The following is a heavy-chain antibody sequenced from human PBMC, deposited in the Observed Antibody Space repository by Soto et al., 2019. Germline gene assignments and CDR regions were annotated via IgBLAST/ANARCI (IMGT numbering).Heavy chain of an antibody. CDR2: ISWNSGSI. J-gene: IGHJ5*02. CDR3: AKGLSYSRGNNWFDP. Sequence: PGGSLRLSCAASGFIFDDYAMHWVRQAPGKGLEWVSGISWNSGSIGYADSVKGRFTISRDNAKNSLYLQMNSLRAEDTALYYCAKGLSYSRGNNWFDPWGQGTLVTVSS. D-gene: IGHD1-26*01. CDR1: GFIFDDYA. V-gene: IGHV3-9*01.